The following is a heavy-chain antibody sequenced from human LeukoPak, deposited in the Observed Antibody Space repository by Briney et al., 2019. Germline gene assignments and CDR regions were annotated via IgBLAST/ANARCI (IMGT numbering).Heavy chain of an antibody. CDR2: INHSGST. CDR3: ASVPLGIQKDAFDI. Sequence: SETLSLTCAVYGGSFSGYYWSWIRQPPGKGLEWIGEINHSGSTNYNPSLKSRVTISVDTSENQFSLKLSSVTAADTAVYYCASVPLGIQKDAFDIWGQGTMVTVSS. J-gene: IGHJ3*02. V-gene: IGHV4-34*01. CDR1: GGSFSGYY. D-gene: IGHD5-18*01.